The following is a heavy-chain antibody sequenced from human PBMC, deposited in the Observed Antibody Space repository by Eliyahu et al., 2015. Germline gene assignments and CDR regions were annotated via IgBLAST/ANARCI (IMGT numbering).Heavy chain of an antibody. CDR2: INHSGST. Sequence: QVQLQQWGAGLFKPSETLSLACAVYVGSFSGYYWXWXRQXPGKGLEWIGEINHSGSTNYNPSLKSRVTMSVDTSKNQFSLKLSSVTAADTAVYYCARGFRLSGTVWFDPWGQGTRVTVAS. V-gene: IGHV4-34*01. CDR3: ARGFRLSGTVWFDP. CDR1: VGSFSGYY. J-gene: IGHJ5*02. D-gene: IGHD1-20*01.